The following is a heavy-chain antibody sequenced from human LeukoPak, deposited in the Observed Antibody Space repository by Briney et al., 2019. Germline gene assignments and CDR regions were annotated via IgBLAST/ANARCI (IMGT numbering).Heavy chain of an antibody. V-gene: IGHV3-72*01. Sequence: GGSLRLSCAASGFTFSDHYIDWVRQAPGKGLEWVGRTRNKAESYKTEYAASVKGRFTISRDDSKKSLHLQMNSLKTEDTAVYYCARESSIFGVVARSYMDVWGKGTTVTVSS. CDR1: GFTFSDHY. D-gene: IGHD3-3*01. J-gene: IGHJ6*03. CDR2: TRNKAESYKT. CDR3: ARESSIFGVVARSYMDV.